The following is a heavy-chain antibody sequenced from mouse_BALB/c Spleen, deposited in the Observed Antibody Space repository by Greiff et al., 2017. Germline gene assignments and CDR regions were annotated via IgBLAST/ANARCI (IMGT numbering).Heavy chain of an antibody. D-gene: IGHD3-1*01. Sequence: QVQLKESGAELVRPGTSVKVSCKASGYAFTNYLIEWVKQRPGQGLEWIGVINPGSGGTNYNEKFKGKATLTADKSSSTAYMQLSSLTSDDSAVYFCARSGEGSDYWGQGTSVTVSS. CDR3: ARSGEGSDY. V-gene: IGHV1-54*01. CDR1: GYAFTNYL. J-gene: IGHJ4*01. CDR2: INPGSGGT.